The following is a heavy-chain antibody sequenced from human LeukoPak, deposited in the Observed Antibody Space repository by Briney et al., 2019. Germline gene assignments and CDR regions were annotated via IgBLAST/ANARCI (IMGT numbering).Heavy chain of an antibody. V-gene: IGHV3-9*01. J-gene: IGHJ4*02. CDR1: GFTFDDYA. CDR3: AKDIQGYYGSGSAAFDY. Sequence: PGRSLRLSCAASGFTFDDYAMHWVRQAPGKGLEWVSGISWNSGSIGYADSVKGRFPISRDNAKNSLYLQMNSLRAEDTALYYCAKDIQGYYGSGSAAFDYWGQGTLVTVSS. D-gene: IGHD3-10*01. CDR2: ISWNSGSI.